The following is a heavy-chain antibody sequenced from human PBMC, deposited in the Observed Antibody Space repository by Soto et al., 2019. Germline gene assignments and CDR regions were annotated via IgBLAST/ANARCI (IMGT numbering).Heavy chain of an antibody. Sequence: PSETLSLTCTVSGDSISSGGYYWTWIRQHPGKGLEWIGYIYYSGSTFYNPSLKSRLTISVDTSKNHFSLKLTSVTAADTAVYYCASFSDRLTPANVLNWGQGALVT. CDR2: IYYSGST. CDR1: GDSISSGGYY. CDR3: ASFSDRLTPANVLN. J-gene: IGHJ4*02. D-gene: IGHD2-2*01. V-gene: IGHV4-31*03.